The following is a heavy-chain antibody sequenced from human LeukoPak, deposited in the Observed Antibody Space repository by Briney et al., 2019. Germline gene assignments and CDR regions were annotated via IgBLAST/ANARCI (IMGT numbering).Heavy chain of an antibody. CDR1: GFTFSDYY. Sequence: PGGSLRLSCAASGFTFSDYYMTWIRQAPGKGLECVSYISSSSHYTNYPDSVKDRFTISRDNAKNSPYLQMNSLRAEDTAVYYCARVKVGTTNRFDYWGQGTLVTVSS. V-gene: IGHV3-11*05. D-gene: IGHD1-26*01. CDR2: ISSSSHYT. CDR3: ARVKVGTTNRFDY. J-gene: IGHJ4*02.